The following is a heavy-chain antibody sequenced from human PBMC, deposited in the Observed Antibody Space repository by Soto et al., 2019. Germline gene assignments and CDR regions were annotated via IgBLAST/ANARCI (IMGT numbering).Heavy chain of an antibody. CDR1: GGTFSSYD. CDR3: ARGDSMVTPYYYGMDV. Sequence: GASVEVSCKXSGGTFSSYDISWVRQAPGQGLEWMGGIIPIFGTANYAQKFQGRVTITADESTSTAYMELSSLRSEDTAVYYCARGDSMVTPYYYGMDVWGQGTTVTVSS. J-gene: IGHJ6*02. V-gene: IGHV1-69*13. CDR2: IIPIFGTA. D-gene: IGHD5-18*01.